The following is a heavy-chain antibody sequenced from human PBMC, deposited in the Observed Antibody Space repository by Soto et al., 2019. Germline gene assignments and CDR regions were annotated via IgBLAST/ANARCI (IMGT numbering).Heavy chain of an antibody. V-gene: IGHV1-18*04. CDR2: ISAYNGNT. J-gene: IGHJ6*02. Sequence: EASVKVSCKASGYTFTSYGISWVRQAPGQGLEWMGWISAYNGNTNYAQKLQGRVTMTTDTSTSTAYMELRSLRSDDTAVYYCARENGMITFGGVPHGMDVWGQGTTVTVSS. CDR1: GYTFTSYG. D-gene: IGHD3-16*01. CDR3: ARENGMITFGGVPHGMDV.